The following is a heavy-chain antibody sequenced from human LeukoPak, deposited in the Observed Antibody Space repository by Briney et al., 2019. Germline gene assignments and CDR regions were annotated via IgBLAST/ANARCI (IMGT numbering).Heavy chain of an antibody. CDR1: GNTFTSYD. CDR3: ARDPVAGTGYQDY. V-gene: IGHV1-8*01. CDR2: MNPNSGNT. Sequence: ASVKVSCKASGNTFTSYDINWVRQATGQGLEWMGWMNPNSGNTGYAQKFQGRVTMTRNTSISTAYMELSSLRSEDTAVYYCARDPVAGTGYQDYWGQGTLVTVSS. D-gene: IGHD6-19*01. J-gene: IGHJ4*02.